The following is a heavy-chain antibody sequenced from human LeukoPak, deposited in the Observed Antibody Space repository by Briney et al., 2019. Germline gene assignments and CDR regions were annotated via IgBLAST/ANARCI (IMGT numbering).Heavy chain of an antibody. V-gene: IGHV3-9*01. CDR2: VSWNSGNI. CDR3: AKDKVDDIRGYYYRGAYFQH. Sequence: GGSLRLSCVASGVTLSNYAMSWARQAPGKGLEWVSGVSWNSGNIGYADSVKGRFTISRDNAKNSLSLQMNSLKAEDTAFYYCAKDKVDDIRGYYYRGAYFQHWGQGTLVTVSS. D-gene: IGHD3-22*01. CDR1: GVTLSNYA. J-gene: IGHJ1*01.